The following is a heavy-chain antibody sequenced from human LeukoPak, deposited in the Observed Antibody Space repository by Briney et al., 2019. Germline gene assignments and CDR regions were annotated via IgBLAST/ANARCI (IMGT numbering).Heavy chain of an antibody. CDR2: IKEDGTEK. V-gene: IGHV3-7*04. CDR3: AGGPDYVVY. CDR1: GFIFNKHW. Sequence: PGGSLRLSCAASGFIFNKHWMTWVRQAPGKGPEWVANIKEDGTEKYYVDSAKGRFTISRDNVENSLYLEMSSLRAEDTAVYYCAGGPDYVVYWGQGTLVTVSS. J-gene: IGHJ4*02.